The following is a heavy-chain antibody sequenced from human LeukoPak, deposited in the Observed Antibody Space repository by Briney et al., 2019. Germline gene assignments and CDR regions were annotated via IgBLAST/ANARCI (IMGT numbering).Heavy chain of an antibody. Sequence: SETLSLTCTVSGGSISSGGYYWSWIRQPPGKGLEWIGYIYYSGSTNYNPSLKSRVTISVDTSKNQFSLKLSSVTAADTAVYYCARGQDIVVVPAAASWFDPWGQGTLVTVSS. CDR2: IYYSGST. CDR3: ARGQDIVVVPAAASWFDP. D-gene: IGHD2-2*01. CDR1: GGSISSGGYY. V-gene: IGHV4-61*08. J-gene: IGHJ5*02.